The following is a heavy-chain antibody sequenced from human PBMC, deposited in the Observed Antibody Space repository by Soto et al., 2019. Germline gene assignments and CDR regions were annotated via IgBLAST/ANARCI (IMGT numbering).Heavy chain of an antibody. CDR3: AKGGSPAYCDILTGIGGYFDY. CDR2: ISGSGTNT. J-gene: IGHJ4*02. Sequence: HPGGSLRLSCAASGFTFSTYAMNWVRQAPGKGLEWVSGISGSGTNTYYSDSVKGRFTISRDNSKNTLYLQMNSLRAEDTAIYYCAKGGSPAYCDILTGIGGYFDYWGQGALVTVSS. V-gene: IGHV3-23*01. D-gene: IGHD3-9*01. CDR1: GFTFSTYA.